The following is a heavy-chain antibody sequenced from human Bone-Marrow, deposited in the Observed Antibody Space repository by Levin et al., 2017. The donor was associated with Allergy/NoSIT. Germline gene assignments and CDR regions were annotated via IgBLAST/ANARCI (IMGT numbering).Heavy chain of an antibody. CDR1: GFSLSTSGMR. CDR2: IDWDDDK. D-gene: IGHD6-19*01. V-gene: IGHV2-70*04. J-gene: IGHJ4*02. Sequence: QTLSLTCTFSGFSLSTSGMRVTWLRQPPGKALEWLARIDWDDDKFYSTSLKTRLTISKDTSKNQVVLTMTNMDPVDTATYYCARLSSTHFFDYWGQGTLVTVSS. CDR3: ARLSSTHFFDY.